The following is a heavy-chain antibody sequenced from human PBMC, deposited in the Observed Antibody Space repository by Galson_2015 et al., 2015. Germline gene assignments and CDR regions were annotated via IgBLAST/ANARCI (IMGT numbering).Heavy chain of an antibody. Sequence: TLSLTCTVSGGSISSYYWSWIRQPPGKALEWLALIDWDDDKYYSTSLKTRLTISKDTSKNQVVLTMTNMDPVDTATYYCARTYYDFWSYWFDPWGQGTPVTVSS. CDR3: ARTYYDFWSYWFDP. D-gene: IGHD3-3*01. CDR1: GGSISSYYW. V-gene: IGHV2-70*18. CDR2: IDWDDDK. J-gene: IGHJ5*02.